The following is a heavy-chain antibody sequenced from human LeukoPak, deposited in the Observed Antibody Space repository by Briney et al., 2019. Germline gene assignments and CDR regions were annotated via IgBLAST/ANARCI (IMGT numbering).Heavy chain of an antibody. Sequence: GGSLRLSCAASGFNVSSNYMSWVRQAPGKGLEWVSLIYSGGSTYYADSVKGRFTLSRDNSENTLYLQMNSLRAEDTAVYYCARTIRDYGLTYFDYWGQGTLVTVSS. CDR2: IYSGGST. V-gene: IGHV3-53*01. D-gene: IGHD4-17*01. CDR1: GFNVSSNY. J-gene: IGHJ4*02. CDR3: ARTIRDYGLTYFDY.